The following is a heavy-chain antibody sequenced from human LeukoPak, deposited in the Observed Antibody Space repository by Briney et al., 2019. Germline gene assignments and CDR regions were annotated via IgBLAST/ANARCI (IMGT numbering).Heavy chain of an antibody. CDR2: LYSDGNT. CDR1: GFTVITND. Sequence: GVSLRLSCAASGFTVITNDMTWVRQAPGKGLEWVSVLYSDGNTKYADSVQGRFTISRDNSKNTLHLEMNSLSPDDTAVYYCARGVEPLAANTLAYWGQGTLVTVSS. V-gene: IGHV3-53*01. D-gene: IGHD1-14*01. J-gene: IGHJ4*02. CDR3: ARGVEPLAANTLAY.